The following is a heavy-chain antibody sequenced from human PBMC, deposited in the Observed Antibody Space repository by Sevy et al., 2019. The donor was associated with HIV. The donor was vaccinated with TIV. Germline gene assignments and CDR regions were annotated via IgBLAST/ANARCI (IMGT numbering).Heavy chain of an antibody. J-gene: IGHJ4*02. CDR3: ASAEKFCTNGVCYMGLFDY. V-gene: IGHV1-46*01. D-gene: IGHD2-8*01. CDR2: INASGGST. Sequence: ASVKVSCKASGYTFTSYYMHWVRQAPGQGLEWMGIINASGGSTSYAQKFQGRVTMTRDTSTSTVYMELSSLRSEDTAVYYCASAEKFCTNGVCYMGLFDYWGQGTLVTVSS. CDR1: GYTFTSYY.